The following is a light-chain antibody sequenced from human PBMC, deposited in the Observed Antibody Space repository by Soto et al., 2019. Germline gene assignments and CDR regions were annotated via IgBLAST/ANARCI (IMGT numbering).Light chain of an antibody. CDR1: SSDIGGYNA. J-gene: IGLJ1*01. CDR3: NSFRVSHLYV. Sequence: QSALTQPASVSWSPGQTITISCTGTSSDIGGYNAVSLYQHHPGKAPKLIIYEVTHRPSGVSDRFSASKSGNTASLTISGLQAEDEADYYCNSFRVSHLYVFGTGTKVTVL. V-gene: IGLV2-14*01. CDR2: EVT.